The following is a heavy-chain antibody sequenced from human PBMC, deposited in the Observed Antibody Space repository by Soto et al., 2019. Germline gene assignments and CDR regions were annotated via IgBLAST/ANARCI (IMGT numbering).Heavy chain of an antibody. CDR3: AKTATYDYVWGDYRYFFDH. Sequence: GGSLRLSCVASGFPFNTHVMAWVRQAPGKGLEWVSGISGGGDRTQYADGVKGRFTISRDNSKNTVDLQMTSLRAEDTATYYCAKTATYDYVWGDYRYFFDHWGQGTVVTVSS. J-gene: IGHJ4*02. D-gene: IGHD3-16*02. CDR2: ISGGGDRT. CDR1: GFPFNTHV. V-gene: IGHV3-23*01.